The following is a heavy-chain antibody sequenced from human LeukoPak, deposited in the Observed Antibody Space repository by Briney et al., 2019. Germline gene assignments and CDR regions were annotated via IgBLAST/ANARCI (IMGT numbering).Heavy chain of an antibody. CDR3: ARASSYVYSSEQAAHMDV. V-gene: IGHV4-34*01. CDR1: GGSFSSYY. D-gene: IGHD6-25*01. Sequence: SETVSLTCAVYGGSFSSYYWSWIRQPPGKGLEWIGEINHGGSTNYNPSLKSRVTISVDTSKNQFSLKLNSVTAADTAVYFCARASSYVYSSEQAAHMDVWGKGTTVTVSS. CDR2: INHGGST. J-gene: IGHJ6*03.